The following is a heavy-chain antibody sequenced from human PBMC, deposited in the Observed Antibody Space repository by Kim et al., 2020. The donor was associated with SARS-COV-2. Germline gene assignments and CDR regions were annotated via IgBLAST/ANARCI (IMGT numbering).Heavy chain of an antibody. D-gene: IGHD3-3*01. Sequence: SETLSLTCTVSGGSISSGGYYWSWIRQHPGQGLEWIGYIYYSGSTYYNPSLKSQVTISVDTSKNQFSLKLSSVTAADTAVYYCESVLGAITIFGVVIVNWFDPWGQGTLVTVSS. CDR3: ESVLGAITIFGVVIVNWFDP. CDR1: GGSISSGGYY. V-gene: IGHV4-31*01. J-gene: IGHJ5*02. CDR2: IYYSGST.